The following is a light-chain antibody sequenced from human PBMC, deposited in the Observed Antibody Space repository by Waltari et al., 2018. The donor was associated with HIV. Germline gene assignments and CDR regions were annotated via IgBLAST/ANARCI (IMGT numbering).Light chain of an antibody. Sequence: IVLMQSPASISVSLGEIATLSCGAGQTVRSTSLAWYHHRPGLAPRLLIYDTSITPTDLPERFNGSGSARDFTLTVNRVEAEDSGVFYCQHYDNSPPIIFGPGTRVEI. V-gene: IGKV3D-20*01. CDR3: QHYDNSPPII. CDR1: QTVRSTS. J-gene: IGKJ5*01. CDR2: DTS.